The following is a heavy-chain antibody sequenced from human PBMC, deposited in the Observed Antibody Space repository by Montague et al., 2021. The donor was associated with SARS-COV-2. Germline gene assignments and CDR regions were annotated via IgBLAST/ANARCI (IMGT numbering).Heavy chain of an antibody. CDR2: IYTSGST. Sequence: ETLSLTCTVSGGSISSYYWSWIRQPAGKGLEWIGLIYTSGSTNYNPSLKSRVTMSLDTSKNQFSLKLSSVTAADTAVYYCARHLNYRDYGGDDYWGQGTLVTVSS. D-gene: IGHD4-17*01. V-gene: IGHV4-4*07. CDR3: ARHLNYRDYGGDDY. J-gene: IGHJ4*02. CDR1: GGSISSYY.